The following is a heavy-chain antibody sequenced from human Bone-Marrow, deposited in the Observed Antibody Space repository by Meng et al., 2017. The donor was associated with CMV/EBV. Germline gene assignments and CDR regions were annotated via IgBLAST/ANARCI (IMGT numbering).Heavy chain of an antibody. CDR3: ARDRQHCSSPSCYWPYYYGMDV. J-gene: IGHJ6*02. Sequence: GGSLRHSCAASGFTFSSYSMNWVRQAPGKGLEWVSSISSSSSYIYYADSVKGRFTISRDNAKNSLYLQMNSLRAEDTAVYYCARDRQHCSSPSCYWPYYYGMDVWGQGTTVTVSS. CDR1: GFTFSSYS. V-gene: IGHV3-21*01. CDR2: ISSSSSYI. D-gene: IGHD2-2*01.